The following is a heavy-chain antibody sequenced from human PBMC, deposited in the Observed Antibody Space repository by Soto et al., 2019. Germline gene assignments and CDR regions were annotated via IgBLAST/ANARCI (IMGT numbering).Heavy chain of an antibody. CDR3: AKAETEAVAGTFGDY. V-gene: IGHV3-30*18. D-gene: IGHD6-19*01. CDR2: ISYDGSNK. CDR1: GFTFSSYG. J-gene: IGHJ4*02. Sequence: GGSLRLSCAASGFTFSSYGMHWVRQAPGKGLEWVAVISYDGSNKYYADSVKGRFTISRDNSKNTLYLQMNSLRAEDTAVYYCAKAETEAVAGTFGDYWGQGTLVTVSS.